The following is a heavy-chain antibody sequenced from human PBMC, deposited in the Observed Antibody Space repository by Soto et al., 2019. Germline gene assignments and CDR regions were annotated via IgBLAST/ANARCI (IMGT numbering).Heavy chain of an antibody. V-gene: IGHV3-30*14. Sequence: QVQLVESGGCVVQPGGSLRLSCADSEFTFRNYAMHWVRQAPGKGLEWVAVISFDGFSKFYADSVKGRFTISRDNSKNSLYLQVNSLRAEDSAVYYCARGGRGLRGAFDIWGQGTMVTVSS. J-gene: IGHJ3*02. CDR2: ISFDGFSK. D-gene: IGHD4-17*01. CDR3: ARGGRGLRGAFDI. CDR1: EFTFRNYA.